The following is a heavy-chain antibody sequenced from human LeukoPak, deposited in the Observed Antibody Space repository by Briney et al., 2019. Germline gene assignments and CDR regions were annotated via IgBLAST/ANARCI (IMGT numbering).Heavy chain of an antibody. D-gene: IGHD3-22*01. CDR2: ISYDGSNK. CDR1: GFTFSSYA. Sequence: GGSLRLSCAASGFTFSSYAMHWVRQAPGKGLEWVAVISYDGSNKYYADSVEGRFTISRDNSKNTLYLQMNSLRAEDTAVYYCAKVRITMIVVVLFDYWGQGTLVTVSS. V-gene: IGHV3-30-3*01. J-gene: IGHJ4*02. CDR3: AKVRITMIVVVLFDY.